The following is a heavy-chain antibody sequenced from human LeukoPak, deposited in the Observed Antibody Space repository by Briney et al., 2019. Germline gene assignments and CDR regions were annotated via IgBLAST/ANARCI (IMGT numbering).Heavy chain of an antibody. D-gene: IGHD2-8*01. CDR3: ANNGVSPNYYYGMNV. CDR1: GFRFRDYA. CDR2: ISGRDTNT. V-gene: IGHV3-23*01. Sequence: GGSLRLSCAVSGFRFRDYAMSWVRQAPGRGLEWVSAISGRDTNTYYAESVEGRFTISRDNSKNTLYLQMNSLRAEDTGVYYCANNGVSPNYYYGMNVWGQGTTVTVSS. J-gene: IGHJ6*02.